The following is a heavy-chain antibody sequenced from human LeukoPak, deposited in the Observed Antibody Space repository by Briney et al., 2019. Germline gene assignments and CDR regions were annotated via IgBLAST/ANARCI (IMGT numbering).Heavy chain of an antibody. Sequence: GASVKVSCKASGGTFSSYAISWVRQAPGQGLEWMGGIIPIFGTANYAQKFQGRVTITADEPTSTAYMELSSLRSEDTAVYYCARRTIWFGELLVFRGHYYYGMDVWGQGTTVTVSS. D-gene: IGHD3-10*01. CDR1: GGTFSSYA. CDR2: IIPIFGTA. J-gene: IGHJ6*02. CDR3: ARRTIWFGELLVFRGHYYYGMDV. V-gene: IGHV1-69*13.